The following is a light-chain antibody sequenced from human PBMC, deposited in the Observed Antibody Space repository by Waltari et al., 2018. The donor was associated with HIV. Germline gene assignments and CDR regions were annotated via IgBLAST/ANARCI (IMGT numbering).Light chain of an antibody. J-gene: IGLJ2*01. Sequence: QSALTQPASVSGSPGQSITISCTGTSSDVGSYNFVSWYQQHPGNAPKLIIYEGDKLPSGVSDRFSGSKSGSTASLTISGLQAEDEADYYCCSYAGSSTYVVFGGGTQLTVL. CDR1: SSDVGSYNF. V-gene: IGLV2-23*01. CDR2: EGD. CDR3: CSYAGSSTYVV.